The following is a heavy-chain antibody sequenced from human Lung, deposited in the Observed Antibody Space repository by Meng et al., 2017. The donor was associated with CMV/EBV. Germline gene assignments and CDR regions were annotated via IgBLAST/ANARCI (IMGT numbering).Heavy chain of an antibody. Sequence: GESLKISCVASGFTFSSYGMHWVRQAPGKGLEWVSYIRYDGSNEYYVDSVKGRFTISRDNSKNTLYLQMSSLRAEDTAVYYCARDRVYSSRYSGMDVWGQGTTVXVSS. D-gene: IGHD5-12*01. CDR1: GFTFSSYG. J-gene: IGHJ6*02. V-gene: IGHV3-30*02. CDR3: ARDRVYSSRYSGMDV. CDR2: IRYDGSNE.